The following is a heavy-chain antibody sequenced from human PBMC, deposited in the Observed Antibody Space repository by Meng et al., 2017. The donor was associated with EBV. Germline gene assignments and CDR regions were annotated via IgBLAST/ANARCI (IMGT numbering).Heavy chain of an antibody. CDR1: GYMFANYG. D-gene: IGHD6-19*01. J-gene: IGHJ4*02. Sequence: QVQVVQSGGEVKKPGXXXXVXCKTSGYMFANYGIHWVRRAPGHGLEWLGWINNVNGDTNYAQKFQDRVTMTTDTSTTTVTMELRSLRYDDTAEYYCARESSGSGWSFDIWGQGTRVTVSS. V-gene: IGHV1-18*01. CDR3: ARESSGSGWSFDI. CDR2: INNVNGDT.